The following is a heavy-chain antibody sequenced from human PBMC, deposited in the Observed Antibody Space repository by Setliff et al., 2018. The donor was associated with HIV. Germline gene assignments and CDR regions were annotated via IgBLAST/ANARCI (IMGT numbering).Heavy chain of an antibody. D-gene: IGHD2-2*01. V-gene: IGHV3-7*01. Sequence: GGSLRLSCGASGFMRTHWMSWVRQSPGKGLEWVANVNQDGDEMYFLDSVKGRFTIYRDSTKNSLYLQMRSLRAEDTAVYYCARILQVGSSTRYAFDVWGQGTVVTVSS. CDR1: GFMRTHW. CDR2: VNQDGDEM. J-gene: IGHJ3*01. CDR3: ARILQVGSSTRYAFDV.